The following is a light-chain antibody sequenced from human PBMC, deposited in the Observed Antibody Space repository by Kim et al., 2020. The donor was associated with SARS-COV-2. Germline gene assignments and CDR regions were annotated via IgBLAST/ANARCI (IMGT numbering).Light chain of an antibody. V-gene: IGKV1-5*03. CDR3: QQYHRYST. CDR1: RSINIW. CDR2: RAS. J-gene: IGKJ1*01. Sequence: DIQMTQSPSTLSASVGDRVNITCRASRSINIWLAWYQQKPGKAPKLLIYRASSLESGVPSRFSGSGSGTDFTLTISGLQPDDFANYYCQQYHRYSTFGQGTKLEIK.